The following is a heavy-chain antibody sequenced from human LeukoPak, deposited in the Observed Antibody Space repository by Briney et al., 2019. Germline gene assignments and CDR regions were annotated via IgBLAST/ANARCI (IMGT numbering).Heavy chain of an antibody. J-gene: IGHJ4*02. CDR1: GFTFSSDG. CDR3: ARAHYDSSGYCDY. V-gene: IGHV3-33*01. Sequence: GGSLRLSCAASGFTFSSDGMHWVRQAPGKGLEWVAVIWYDGSNKYYADSVKGRFTISRDNSKNTLYLQMNSLRAEDTAVYYCARAHYDSSGYCDYWAREPWSPSPQ. CDR2: IWYDGSNK. D-gene: IGHD3-22*01.